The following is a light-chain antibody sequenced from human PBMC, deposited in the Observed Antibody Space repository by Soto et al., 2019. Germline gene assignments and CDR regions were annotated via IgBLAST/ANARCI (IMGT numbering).Light chain of an antibody. CDR3: SSYTSSSIVV. V-gene: IGLV2-14*01. J-gene: IGLJ2*01. CDR1: SSDVAGYNY. CDR2: DVN. Sequence: QSALTQPASVSGSPGQSITISCTGTSSDVAGYNYVSWYQQHPGKAPKLMIYDVNNRPSGVSNRFSGSKSGNTASLTISGLQAGDEADYYCSSYTSSSIVVFGGGTKLTVL.